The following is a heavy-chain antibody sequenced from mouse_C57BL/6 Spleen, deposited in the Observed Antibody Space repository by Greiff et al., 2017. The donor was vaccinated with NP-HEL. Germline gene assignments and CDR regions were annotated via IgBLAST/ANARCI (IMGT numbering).Heavy chain of an antibody. J-gene: IGHJ2*01. CDR2: IDPEDGAT. V-gene: IGHV14-2*01. CDR1: GFNIKDYY. D-gene: IGHD2-4*01. CDR3: AKGYYDYDDY. Sequence: EVKLMESGAELVKPGASVKLSCTASGFNIKDYYMHWVKQRTEQGLEWIGRIDPEDGATKYAPKFQGKATITADTSSNTAYLQLSSLTSEDTAVYYCAKGYYDYDDYWGQGTTLTVPS.